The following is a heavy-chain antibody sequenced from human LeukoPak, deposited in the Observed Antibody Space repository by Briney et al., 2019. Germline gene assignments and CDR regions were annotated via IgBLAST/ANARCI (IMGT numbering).Heavy chain of an antibody. CDR3: SKNLGSGTYYNVDYYYYGMDL. Sequence: GGPLSLLCAVSGFIQCSYAVLGARGARGKGREGVSDISGWGDSTYYVDSVKGLFTISIHNYKNTLYLQMNTLRAEDTGVYYCSKNLGSGTYYNVDYYYYGMDLWGKGTTVTVSS. CDR2: ISGWGDST. V-gene: IGHV3-23*01. J-gene: IGHJ6*04. D-gene: IGHD3-10*01. CDR1: GFIQCSYA.